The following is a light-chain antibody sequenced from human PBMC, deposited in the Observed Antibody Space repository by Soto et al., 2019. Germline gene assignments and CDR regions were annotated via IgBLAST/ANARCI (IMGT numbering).Light chain of an antibody. Sequence: AIQVTQSPSSLSASVGDRVTITCRASQAIRGALAGYQQKPGKPPKLLIYDVSSLESGVPSRFSGSGSGTEFTLTISSLQPEDFGTYYCQQFLSYPITFGHGTRLEIK. V-gene: IGKV1-13*02. CDR1: QAIRGA. CDR3: QQFLSYPIT. CDR2: DVS. J-gene: IGKJ5*01.